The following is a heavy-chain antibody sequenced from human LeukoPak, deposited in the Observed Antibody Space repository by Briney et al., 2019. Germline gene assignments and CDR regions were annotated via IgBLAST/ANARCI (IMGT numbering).Heavy chain of an antibody. D-gene: IGHD6-19*01. J-gene: IGHJ4*02. V-gene: IGHV3-33*01. CDR1: GFAFSIYG. CDR2: IWEDGTNI. Sequence: PGGSLRLSCAASGFAFSIYGMHWVRQAPGKGLEFVAGIWEDGTNIHYADSVMGRFTISRDNSKNTLYLQMNSLSAEDTAVYFCARAGYNSGWYEYWGQGTLSPSPQ. CDR3: ARAGYNSGWYEY.